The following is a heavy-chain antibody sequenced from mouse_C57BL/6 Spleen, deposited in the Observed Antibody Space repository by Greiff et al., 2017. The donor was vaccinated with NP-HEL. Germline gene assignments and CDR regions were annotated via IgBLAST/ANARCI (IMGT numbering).Heavy chain of an antibody. Sequence: QVQLKESGAELVRPGASVTLSCKASGYTFTDYEMHWVKQTPVHGLEWIGAIDPETGGTAYNQKFKGKAILTADKSSSTAYMELRSLTSEDSAVYYCTRVEGNYGRAWFAYWGQGTLVTVSA. D-gene: IGHD1-1*01. CDR2: IDPETGGT. CDR3: TRVEGNYGRAWFAY. CDR1: GYTFTDYE. J-gene: IGHJ3*01. V-gene: IGHV1-15*01.